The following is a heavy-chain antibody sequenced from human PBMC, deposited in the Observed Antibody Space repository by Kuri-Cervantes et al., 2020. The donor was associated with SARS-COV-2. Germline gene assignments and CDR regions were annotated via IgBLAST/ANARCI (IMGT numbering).Heavy chain of an antibody. D-gene: IGHD2-8*01. CDR3: AKTWSNAGLYYGMDV. CDR2: ISWDGGST. CDR1: GFTFDDYA. Sequence: GESLKISCSASGFTFDDYAMQWVRQAPGKGLEWVSLISWDGGSTYYEEAVKGRFTISRDNSKNYLYLQMDSLRAEDSALYYCAKTWSNAGLYYGMDVWGQGTTVTVSS. J-gene: IGHJ6*02. V-gene: IGHV3-43D*03.